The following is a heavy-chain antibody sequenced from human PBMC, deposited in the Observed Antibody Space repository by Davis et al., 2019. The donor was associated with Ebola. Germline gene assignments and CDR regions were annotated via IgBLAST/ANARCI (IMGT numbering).Heavy chain of an antibody. CDR1: GFTFSAHS. Sequence: GESLKISCAASGFTFSAHSMNWVRQALGKGLEWVSFISSRSTYIYYADSLKSRFTISRDNSKKTLYLQMSSLRAEDTAVYYFAKSGLSFGVVKYHYGMDVWGKGTTVTVSS. D-gene: IGHD3-3*01. CDR3: AKSGLSFGVVKYHYGMDV. CDR2: ISSRSTYI. V-gene: IGHV3-21*04. J-gene: IGHJ6*04.